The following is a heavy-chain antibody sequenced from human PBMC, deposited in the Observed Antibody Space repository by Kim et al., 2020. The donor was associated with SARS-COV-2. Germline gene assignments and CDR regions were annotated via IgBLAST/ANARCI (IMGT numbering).Heavy chain of an antibody. CDR3: ARDLPHYDFWSGLTS. J-gene: IGHJ4*02. V-gene: IGHV3-11*06. Sequence: DSVKGRFTISRDNAKNSLYLQMNSLRAEDTAVYYCARDLPHYDFWSGLTSWGQGTLVTVSS. D-gene: IGHD3-3*01.